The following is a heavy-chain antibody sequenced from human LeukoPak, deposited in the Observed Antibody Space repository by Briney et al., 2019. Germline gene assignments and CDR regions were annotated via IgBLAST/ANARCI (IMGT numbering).Heavy chain of an antibody. CDR2: INPSGGST. V-gene: IGHV1-46*01. CDR3: ARVGVEDVPPLNSDYYYYYMDV. CDR1: GYTFTSFY. D-gene: IGHD2-2*01. Sequence: ASVKVSSKASGYTFTSFYMHWVRQAPGQGLEWMGIINPSGGSTSYAQKFQGRVTMTRDMSTSTVYMELSSLRSEDTAVYYCARVGVEDVPPLNSDYYYYYMDVWGKGTTVTVSS. J-gene: IGHJ6*03.